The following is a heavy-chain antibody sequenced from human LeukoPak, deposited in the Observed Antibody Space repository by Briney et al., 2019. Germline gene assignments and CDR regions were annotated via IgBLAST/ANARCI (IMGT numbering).Heavy chain of an antibody. D-gene: IGHD3-3*01. CDR3: ARGSSAWPRDVFDI. Sequence: GGSLRLSCAASGFTFSDYYMNWIRQAPGKGREWFLYINSSGTTIYYADSVKGRFTISRDNPKNSLYLQMNSLRAEDTSVYYCARGSSAWPRDVFDIWSQGTMVTVSS. V-gene: IGHV3-11*01. CDR2: INSSGTTI. J-gene: IGHJ3*02. CDR1: GFTFSDYY.